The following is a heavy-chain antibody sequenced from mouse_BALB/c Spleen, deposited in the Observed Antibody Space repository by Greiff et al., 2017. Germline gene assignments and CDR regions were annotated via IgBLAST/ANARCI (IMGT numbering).Heavy chain of an antibody. J-gene: IGHJ4*01. CDR1: GFNIKDYY. CDR3: ARGGTLYAMDY. Sequence: VQLKQSGAELVRPGALVKLSCKASGFNIKDYYMHWVKQRPEQGLEWIGWIDPENGNTIYDPKFQGKASITADTSSNTAYLQLSSLTSEDTAVYYCARGGTLYAMDYWGQGTSVTVSS. CDR2: IDPENGNT. D-gene: IGHD3-3*01. V-gene: IGHV14-1*02.